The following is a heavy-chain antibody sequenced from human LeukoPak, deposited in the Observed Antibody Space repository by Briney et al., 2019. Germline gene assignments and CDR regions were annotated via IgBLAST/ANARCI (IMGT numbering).Heavy chain of an antibody. J-gene: IGHJ6*03. Sequence: SETLSLTCAVYGGSFSGYYWSWIRQPPGKGLEWIREINHSGSTNYNPSLKSRVTISVDTSKNQFSLKLSSVTAADTAVYYCARVLYDSSGYYYDYYYYYYMDVWGKGTTVTVSS. D-gene: IGHD3-22*01. V-gene: IGHV4-34*01. CDR3: ARVLYDSSGYYYDYYYYYYMDV. CDR2: INHSGST. CDR1: GGSFSGYY.